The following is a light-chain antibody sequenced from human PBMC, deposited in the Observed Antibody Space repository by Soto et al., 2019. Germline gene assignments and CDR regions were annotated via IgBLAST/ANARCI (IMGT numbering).Light chain of an antibody. CDR3: QQYNSYSRT. CDR1: RSISSW. CDR2: DGF. Sequence: DIQMAECPSTLSASVRDRASLTCQASRSISSWLAWYQQKPGKAPKLLIYDGFSLESGVPPRFSGSASGTEFTLTISSLQPDDFATYYCQQYNSYSRTFGRGTKVDIK. V-gene: IGKV1-5*01. J-gene: IGKJ4*01.